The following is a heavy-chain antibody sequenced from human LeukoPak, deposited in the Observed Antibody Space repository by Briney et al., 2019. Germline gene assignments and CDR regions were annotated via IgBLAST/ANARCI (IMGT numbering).Heavy chain of an antibody. CDR1: GFTFSSYA. V-gene: IGHV3-30-3*01. Sequence: GRSLRLSCAASGFTFSSYAMHWVRQAPGKGLEWVAVISYDGSNKYYADSMKGRFTISRDNSKNTLYLQMNSLRAEDTAVYYCAREPYISIAAAGGYNWFDPWGQGTLVTVSS. CDR2: ISYDGSNK. CDR3: AREPYISIAAAGGYNWFDP. J-gene: IGHJ5*02. D-gene: IGHD6-13*01.